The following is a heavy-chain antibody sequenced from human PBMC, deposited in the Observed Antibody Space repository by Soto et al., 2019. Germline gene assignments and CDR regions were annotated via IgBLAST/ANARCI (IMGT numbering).Heavy chain of an antibody. Sequence: QVQLQESGPGLVKPSGTLSLTCAVSSGSISSSNWWSWVRQPPGKGLEWIGEIYHSGSTNYNPPLKSRVTLSVDQSKHHSPLQLSSVTAADTAVYYCARGVLEYCSSTSCYAEALGYYYYMDLWGKGTTVPLSS. J-gene: IGHJ6*03. V-gene: IGHV4-4*02. CDR1: SGSISSSNW. CDR2: IYHSGST. CDR3: ARGVLEYCSSTSCYAEALGYYYYMDL. D-gene: IGHD2-2*01.